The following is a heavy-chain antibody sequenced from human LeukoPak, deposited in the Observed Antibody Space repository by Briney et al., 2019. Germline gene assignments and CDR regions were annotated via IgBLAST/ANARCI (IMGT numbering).Heavy chain of an antibody. D-gene: IGHD3-10*01. CDR2: IYPGDSDT. Sequence: GESLKISCKGSGYSFTSCWIGWVRQMPGKGLEWMGIIYPGDSDTRYSPSFQGQVTISADKSISSAYLQWSSLKASDTAMYYCARLEVAGSYGSGSNYFYPFDYWGQGTLVTVSS. CDR3: ARLEVAGSYGSGSNYFYPFDY. J-gene: IGHJ4*02. V-gene: IGHV5-51*01. CDR1: GYSFTSCW.